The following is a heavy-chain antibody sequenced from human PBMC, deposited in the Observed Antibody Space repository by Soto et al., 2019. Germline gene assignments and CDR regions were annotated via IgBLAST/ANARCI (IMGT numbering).Heavy chain of an antibody. CDR1: GFTFSSYG. J-gene: IGHJ4*02. D-gene: IGHD3-22*01. V-gene: IGHV3-30*03. CDR2: ISYDGSTK. Sequence: QVQLVESGGGVVQPGRSLRLSCAASGFTFSSYGMHWVRQAPGKGLEWVAVISYDGSTKYYADSVKGRFTISRDKSKNAMCLQMSSLRAEDAAVYYCVGGYYYGDYWGQGTLVTVSS. CDR3: VGGYYYGDY.